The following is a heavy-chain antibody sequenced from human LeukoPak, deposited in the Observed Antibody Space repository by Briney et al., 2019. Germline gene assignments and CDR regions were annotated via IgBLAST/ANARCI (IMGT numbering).Heavy chain of an antibody. CDR2: IYPGDSDT. J-gene: IGHJ4*02. CDR3: AGCPRKTGDYFDD. Sequence: GESLKISCQGSGYIFTTFWIGWVRQLPGKGLDWMGLIYPGDSDTRYNPSFQGQVNISADKSNRTAYLQWSSVKASDTAIYYCAGCPRKTGDYFDDWGQGSLVIVSA. D-gene: IGHD1-1*01. CDR1: GYIFTTFW. V-gene: IGHV5-51*01.